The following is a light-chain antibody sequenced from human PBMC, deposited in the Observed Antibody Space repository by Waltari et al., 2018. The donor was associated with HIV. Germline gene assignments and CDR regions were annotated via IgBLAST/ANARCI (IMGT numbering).Light chain of an antibody. Sequence: SYDLTQPPSHSLSPGQTHGLTCSGHNLGVQYSCWYPKKPGQSSVLVIYQDSKRPSGIPERFSGSNSGNTATLTISGTQAMDEADYYCQAWDSSTVVFGGGTKLTVL. CDR3: QAWDSSTVV. CDR2: QDS. V-gene: IGLV3-1*01. CDR1: NLGVQY. J-gene: IGLJ2*01.